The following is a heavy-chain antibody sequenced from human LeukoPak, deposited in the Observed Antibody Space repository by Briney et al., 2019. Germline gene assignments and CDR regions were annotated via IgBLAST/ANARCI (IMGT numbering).Heavy chain of an antibody. CDR2: IYHSGNT. CDR1: GGSISSSNW. J-gene: IGHJ4*02. CDR3: AREEMPGKFDY. V-gene: IGHV4-4*02. Sequence: SETLSLTCAVSGGSISSSNWWSWVRQPPGKGLEWIGEIYHSGNTNYNPSLKSRVTISLDKYKNQFSLKLRSVTAADTAVYYCAREEMPGKFDYWGQGTLVTVSS. D-gene: IGHD1-26*01.